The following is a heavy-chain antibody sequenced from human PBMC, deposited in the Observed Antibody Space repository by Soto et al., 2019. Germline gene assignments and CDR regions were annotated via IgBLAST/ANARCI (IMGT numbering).Heavy chain of an antibody. Sequence: GGSLRLSCAASGFTFSSYAMHWVRQAPGKGLEWVAVISYDGSNKYYADSVKGRFTISRDNSKNTLYLQMNSLRAEDTAVYYCARGSQREAGTDYYYGTDVWGQGTTVTVSS. J-gene: IGHJ6*02. CDR3: ARGSQREAGTDYYYGTDV. V-gene: IGHV3-30-3*01. CDR2: ISYDGSNK. D-gene: IGHD6-19*01. CDR1: GFTFSSYA.